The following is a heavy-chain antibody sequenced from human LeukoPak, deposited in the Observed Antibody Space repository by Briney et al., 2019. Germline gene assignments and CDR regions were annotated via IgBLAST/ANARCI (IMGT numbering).Heavy chain of an antibody. V-gene: IGHV4-59*08. CDR1: DNSISSFY. Sequence: SETLSLTCTVSDNSISSFYWSWIRQPPGKGLEWIGFVYKTGHANYNPSLKSRVAISLDGSKSQVSLRLTSVTAADTAVYYCAPHRFGEPHFEYWGRGTLVSVSS. J-gene: IGHJ4*02. D-gene: IGHD3-10*01. CDR2: VYKTGHA. CDR3: APHRFGEPHFEY.